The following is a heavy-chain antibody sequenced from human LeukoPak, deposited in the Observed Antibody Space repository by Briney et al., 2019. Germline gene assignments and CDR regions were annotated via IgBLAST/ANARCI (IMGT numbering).Heavy chain of an antibody. CDR3: TRQTNYYYGMDV. D-gene: IGHD1/OR15-1a*01. Sequence: PSQTLSLTCTVSGGSISSGDYYWSWIRQPPGKGLEWIGYIYYSGSTNYNPSLKSRVTISVDTSKNQLSLKLSSVTAADTAVYYCTRQTNYYYGMDVWGQGTTVTVSS. J-gene: IGHJ6*02. CDR1: GGSISSGDYY. V-gene: IGHV4-30-4*01. CDR2: IYYSGST.